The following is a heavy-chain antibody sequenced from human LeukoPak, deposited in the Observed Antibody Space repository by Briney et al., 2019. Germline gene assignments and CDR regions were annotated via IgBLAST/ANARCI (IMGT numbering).Heavy chain of an antibody. D-gene: IGHD3-10*01. J-gene: IGHJ4*02. CDR3: ARAYYYGSGSYFLDY. CDR1: GFTFSSYS. CDR2: ISSSSTTK. V-gene: IGHV3-48*01. Sequence: PGGSLRLSCAASGFTFSSYSMNWVRQAPGKGLEWVSYISSSSTTKYCADSVKGRFTISRDNAKNSLYLQMNSLRAEDTAVYYCARAYYYGSGSYFLDYWAREPWSPSPQ.